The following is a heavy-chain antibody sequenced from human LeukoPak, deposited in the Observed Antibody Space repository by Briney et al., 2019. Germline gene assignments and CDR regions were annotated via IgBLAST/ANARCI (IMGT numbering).Heavy chain of an antibody. CDR2: IYYSGST. D-gene: IGHD5-12*01. J-gene: IGHJ4*02. V-gene: IGHV4-39*07. Sequence: SETLSLTCTVSGGSISSSSYYWGWIRQPPGKGLEWIGSIYYSGSTYYNPSLKSRVTISVDTSKNQFSLKLSSVTAADTAVYYCASTSGSSDYDPPNFDYWGQGTLVTVSS. CDR1: GGSISSSSYY. CDR3: ASTSGSSDYDPPNFDY.